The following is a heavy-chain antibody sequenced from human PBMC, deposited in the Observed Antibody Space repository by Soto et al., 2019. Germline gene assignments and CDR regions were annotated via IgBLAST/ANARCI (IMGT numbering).Heavy chain of an antibody. V-gene: IGHV5-51*01. CDR3: ARLSGSSGNWFDP. CDR1: GYSFTSYW. D-gene: IGHD1-26*01. Sequence: GESLKISCKGSGYSFTSYWIGWVRQMPGKGLEWMGIIYPGDSDTRYSPSFQGQVTISADKSISTAYLQWGSLKASDTAMYYCARLSGSSGNWFDPWGQGTLVTVSS. J-gene: IGHJ5*02. CDR2: IYPGDSDT.